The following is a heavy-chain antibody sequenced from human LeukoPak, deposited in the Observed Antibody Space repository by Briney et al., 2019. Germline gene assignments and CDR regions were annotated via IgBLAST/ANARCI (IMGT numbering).Heavy chain of an antibody. Sequence: GGSLRLSCAASGFTFSSYSMNWVRQAPGKGLEWVSYISSSSSTIYYADSVKGRFTISRDNAKNSLYLQMNSLRAEDTAVYYCAREDTGIPAAGRDAFDIWGQGTMVTVSS. CDR2: ISSSSSTI. D-gene: IGHD6-13*01. CDR1: GFTFSSYS. V-gene: IGHV3-48*01. CDR3: AREDTGIPAAGRDAFDI. J-gene: IGHJ3*02.